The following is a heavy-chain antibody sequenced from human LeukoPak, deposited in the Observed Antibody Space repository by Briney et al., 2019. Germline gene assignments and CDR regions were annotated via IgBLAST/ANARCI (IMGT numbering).Heavy chain of an antibody. V-gene: IGHV1-69*05. D-gene: IGHD2-2*01. Sequence: GASVKVSCKASGGTFSSYAISWVRQALGQGLEWMGGIIPIFGTANYAQKFQGRVTITTDESTSTAYMELSSLRSEDTAVYYCARAAIGIVVVPAAMGFDIWGQGTMVTVSS. CDR1: GGTFSSYA. CDR3: ARAAIGIVVVPAAMGFDI. J-gene: IGHJ3*02. CDR2: IIPIFGTA.